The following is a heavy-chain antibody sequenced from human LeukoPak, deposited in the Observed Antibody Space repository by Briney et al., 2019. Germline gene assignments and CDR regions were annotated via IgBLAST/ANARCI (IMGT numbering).Heavy chain of an antibody. CDR3: ASGNYYDSSGYG. J-gene: IGHJ3*01. Sequence: NPSETLSLTCTVSGGSISSSSYYWGWIRQPPGKGLEWIGSIYYSGSTYYNPSLKSRVTISVDTSKNQFSLKLSSVTAAGTAVYYCASGNYYDSSGYGWGQGTMVTVSS. V-gene: IGHV4-39*01. D-gene: IGHD3-22*01. CDR1: GGSISSSSYY. CDR2: IYYSGST.